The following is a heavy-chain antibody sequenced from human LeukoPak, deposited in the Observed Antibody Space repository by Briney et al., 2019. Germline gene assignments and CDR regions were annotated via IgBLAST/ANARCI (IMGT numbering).Heavy chain of an antibody. D-gene: IGHD6-19*01. Sequence: GGSLRLSCAASGFTFSNYIMHWVRQAPGKGLDWVAVILENGSYQYYADSVKGRFTISRDNSKNTLFLQMNSLRDEDTAMYYCARVQGGGYRTADYWGQGTLVTVS. CDR3: ARVQGGGYRTADY. CDR2: ILENGSYQ. V-gene: IGHV3-30*04. J-gene: IGHJ4*02. CDR1: GFTFSNYI.